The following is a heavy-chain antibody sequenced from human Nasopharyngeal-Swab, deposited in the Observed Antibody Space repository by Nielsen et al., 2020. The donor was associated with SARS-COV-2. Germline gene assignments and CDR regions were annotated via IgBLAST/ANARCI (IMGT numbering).Heavy chain of an antibody. D-gene: IGHD2-15*01. J-gene: IGHJ3*01. Sequence: SETLSLTCTVSGGSITSGGYYWSWIRQHPGEGLEWIGYISYSGITYYNSSLKSRVIISADTSKNQFSLRLTSLTAADTAVYFCARQVAYAFDVWGPGAQVTVSS. V-gene: IGHV4-31*03. CDR3: ARQVAYAFDV. CDR2: ISYSGIT. CDR1: GGSITSGGYY.